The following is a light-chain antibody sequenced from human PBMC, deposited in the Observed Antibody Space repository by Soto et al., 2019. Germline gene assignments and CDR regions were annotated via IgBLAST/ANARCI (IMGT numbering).Light chain of an antibody. CDR2: EVS. Sequence: QSVLTQPASVSGSPGQSITISCTGTSSDVGGYNYISWYQQHPGKAPQFLIYEVSNRPSGISNRFSGSKSGNTASLTISGLQAEDEADYYCSSYTRSNPYVFGSGTKLTVL. V-gene: IGLV2-14*01. CDR3: SSYTRSNPYV. J-gene: IGLJ1*01. CDR1: SSDVGGYNY.